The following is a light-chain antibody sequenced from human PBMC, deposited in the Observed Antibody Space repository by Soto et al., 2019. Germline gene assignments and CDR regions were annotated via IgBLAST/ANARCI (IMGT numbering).Light chain of an antibody. CDR1: QTVTRSY. Sequence: EIVLTQSPGTLSLSPGERATLSCRASQTVTRSYLAWYQQKPGQAPRLLIYGASTRATGIPARFSGSGSGTDFTLTINGLEPEDFAVYYCQQYGSSPYTFGQGTKVDIK. J-gene: IGKJ2*01. V-gene: IGKV3-20*01. CDR2: GAS. CDR3: QQYGSSPYT.